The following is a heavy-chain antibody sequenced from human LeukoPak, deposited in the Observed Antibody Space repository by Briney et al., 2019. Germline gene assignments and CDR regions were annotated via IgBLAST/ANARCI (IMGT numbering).Heavy chain of an antibody. Sequence: GGSLRLSCAASGFTVSSNYMSWVRQAPGKGLEWVSVIYSGGSTYYADSVKGRLTISRDNSKNTLYLQMNSLRAEDTALYYCAEGGVAGPEVFDYWGQGTLVTVSS. D-gene: IGHD6-19*01. V-gene: IGHV3-53*01. CDR2: IYSGGST. CDR1: GFTVSSNY. CDR3: AEGGVAGPEVFDY. J-gene: IGHJ4*02.